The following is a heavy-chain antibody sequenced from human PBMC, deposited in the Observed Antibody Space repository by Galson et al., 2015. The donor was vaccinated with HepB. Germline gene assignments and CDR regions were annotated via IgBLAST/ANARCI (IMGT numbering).Heavy chain of an antibody. D-gene: IGHD6-13*01. V-gene: IGHV1-46*03. Sequence: SVKVSCKASGYTFTNYYMHWVRQAPGQGLDWMGIINPSGTSTSYAQKFQGRVTLTRDTSASTVYMELSSLRSEDTAVYYCARGPSLYSGTWYRHYYYYMDVWGKGTTVTVSS. CDR2: INPSGTST. CDR1: GYTFTNYY. CDR3: ARGPSLYSGTWYRHYYYYMDV. J-gene: IGHJ6*03.